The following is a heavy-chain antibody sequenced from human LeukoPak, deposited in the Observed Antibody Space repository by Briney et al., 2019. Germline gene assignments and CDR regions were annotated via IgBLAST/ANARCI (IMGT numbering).Heavy chain of an antibody. CDR3: ASTYYDFWSGYSAFYYYYYMDV. V-gene: IGHV4-39*01. CDR2: IYYSGST. J-gene: IGHJ6*03. Sequence: SETLSLTCTVSGGSISSSSYYWGWIRQPPGKGLECIGSIYYSGSTYYNPSLKSRVTISVDTSKNQFSLKLSSVTAADTAVYYCASTYYDFWSGYSAFYYYYYMDVWGKGTTVTVSS. CDR1: GGSISSSSYY. D-gene: IGHD3-3*01.